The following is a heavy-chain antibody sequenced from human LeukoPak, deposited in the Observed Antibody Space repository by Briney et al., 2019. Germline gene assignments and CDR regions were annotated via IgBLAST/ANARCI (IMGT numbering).Heavy chain of an antibody. D-gene: IGHD3-10*01. CDR2: ISYDGSNK. CDR3: AKVLWFGELTYYYYGIDV. J-gene: IGHJ6*02. Sequence: GGSLRLSCAASGFTFSSYAMHWVRQAPGKGLEWVAVISYDGSNKYYADSVKGRFTISRDNSKNTLYLQMNSLRAEDTAVYYCAKVLWFGELTYYYYGIDVWGQGTTVTVSS. CDR1: GFTFSSYA. V-gene: IGHV3-30-3*01.